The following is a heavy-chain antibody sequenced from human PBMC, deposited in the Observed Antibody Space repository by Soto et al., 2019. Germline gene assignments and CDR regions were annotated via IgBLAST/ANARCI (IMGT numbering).Heavy chain of an antibody. J-gene: IGHJ4*02. CDR1: GFTFSSYS. CDR2: ISSSSTTI. CDR3: ARGSSCLP. V-gene: IGHV3-48*02. Sequence: EGSLRLSCAASGFTFSSYSMNWDRQAPGKGLEWVSYISSSSTTIYYTDSVKSRFTISRDNAKNSLYLQMSSLKDEDTAAYYFARGSSCLPWGQGHLVAACS.